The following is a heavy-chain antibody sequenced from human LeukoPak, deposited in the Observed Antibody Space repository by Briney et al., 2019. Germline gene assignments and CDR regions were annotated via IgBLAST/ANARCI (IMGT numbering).Heavy chain of an antibody. CDR2: INPNSGGT. D-gene: IGHD6-19*01. CDR3: ARIPSSGWYKFYYYGMDV. CDR1: GYTFTGYY. V-gene: IGHV1-2*04. J-gene: IGHJ6*02. Sequence: ASAKVSCKASGYTFTGYYMHWVRQAPGQGLEWMGWINPNSGGTNYAQKFQGWVTMTRDTSISTAYMELRSLRSDDTAVYYCARIPSSGWYKFYYYGMDVWGQGTTVTVSS.